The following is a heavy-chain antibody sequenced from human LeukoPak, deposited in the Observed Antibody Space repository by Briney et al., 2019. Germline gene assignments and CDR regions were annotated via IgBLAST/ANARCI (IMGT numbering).Heavy chain of an antibody. Sequence: SQTLSLTCAISGDSVSSNSAAWNWIRQSPSRGLEWLGRTYYRSKWYNDYAVSVKSRITINPDTSKNQFSLQLNSVTPEDTAVYYCARSGTTRHYYYYYMDVWGKGATVTVSS. V-gene: IGHV6-1*01. J-gene: IGHJ6*03. CDR1: GDSVSSNSAA. CDR2: TYYRSKWYN. D-gene: IGHD1-7*01. CDR3: ARSGTTRHYYYYYMDV.